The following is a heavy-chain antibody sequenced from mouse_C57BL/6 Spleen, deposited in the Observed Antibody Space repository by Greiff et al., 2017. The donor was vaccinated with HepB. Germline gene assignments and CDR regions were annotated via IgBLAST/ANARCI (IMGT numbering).Heavy chain of an antibody. Sequence: VQLQQSGPELVKPGASVKISCKASGYTFTDYYMNWVKQSHGKSLEWIGDINPNNGGTSYNQKFKGKATLTVDKSSSTAYMELRSLTSEDSAVYYCASTGYYYAMDYWGQGTSVTVSS. CDR1: GYTFTDYY. J-gene: IGHJ4*01. CDR3: ASTGYYYAMDY. V-gene: IGHV1-26*01. CDR2: INPNNGGT. D-gene: IGHD2-2*01.